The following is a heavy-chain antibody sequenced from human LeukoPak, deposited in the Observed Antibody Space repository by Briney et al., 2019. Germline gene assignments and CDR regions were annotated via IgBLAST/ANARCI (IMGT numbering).Heavy chain of an antibody. CDR2: TTNKANSYTT. D-gene: IGHD7-27*01. Sequence: GGSLRLSCAASGFTISDHFMDWVRQAPGKGLEWVGRTTNKANSYTTEYAASVKGRFTISRDESKNSLFLQMNSLKTEDTAVYYCARRTWGYFDYWGQGTLVTVSS. V-gene: IGHV3-72*01. CDR3: ARRTWGYFDY. CDR1: GFTISDHF. J-gene: IGHJ4*02.